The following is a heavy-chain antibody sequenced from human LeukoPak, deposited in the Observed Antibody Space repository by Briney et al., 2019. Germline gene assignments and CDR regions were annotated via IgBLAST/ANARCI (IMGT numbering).Heavy chain of an antibody. CDR1: GYTFTGYY. Sequence: ASVKVSCKTSGYTFTGYYIHWVRQAPGQGLEWMGWINGNTGSTNYAQKFQDRVAMTRDTSISTAYMDLNRLRSDDTAVYFCARVGPDCGGDCYSNWGQGTLVTVFS. D-gene: IGHD2-21*02. CDR2: INGNTGST. V-gene: IGHV1-2*02. J-gene: IGHJ4*02. CDR3: ARVGPDCGGDCYSN.